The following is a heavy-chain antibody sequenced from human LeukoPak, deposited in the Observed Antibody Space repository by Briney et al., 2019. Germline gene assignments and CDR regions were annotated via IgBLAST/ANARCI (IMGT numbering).Heavy chain of an antibody. CDR3: ARPGRDRYYYYMDV. J-gene: IGHJ6*03. CDR2: IYYSGST. Sequence: SETLSLTCTVSGGSISSSSYYSGWIRQPPGKGLEWTVSIYYSGSTYYNPSLKSRVTISVDTSKNQFSLKLSSVTAADTAVYYCARPGRDRYYYYMDVWGKGTTVTVSS. D-gene: IGHD3-10*01. V-gene: IGHV4-39*01. CDR1: GGSISSSSYY.